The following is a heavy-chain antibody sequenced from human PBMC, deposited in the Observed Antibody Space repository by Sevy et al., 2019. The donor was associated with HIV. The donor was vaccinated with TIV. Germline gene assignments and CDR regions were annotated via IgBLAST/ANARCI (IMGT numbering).Heavy chain of an antibody. CDR2: INNSSRTA. V-gene: IGHV3-48*01. CDR3: ARGLS. J-gene: IGHJ4*02. CDR1: GFIFSSNS. Sequence: GESLKISCVASGFIFSSNSMSWVRQAPGKGLEWVSYINNSSRTAYPDSVKGRFTISRDNAKNSVFLQMNSLRVEDSDVYYCARGLSWGQGTSVTVSS.